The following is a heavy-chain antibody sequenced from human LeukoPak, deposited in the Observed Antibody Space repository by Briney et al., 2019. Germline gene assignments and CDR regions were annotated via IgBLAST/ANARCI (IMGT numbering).Heavy chain of an antibody. J-gene: IGHJ4*02. CDR3: ARAPRNSSTMLDY. D-gene: IGHD1-14*01. V-gene: IGHV1-46*01. CDR2: INPDGGSA. CDR1: GYTFTSYW. Sequence: ASVKVSCKASGYTFTSYWIQWVRQAPGQGLEWMGLINPDGGSAAYAHRFQGRVIMTRDTSTSTAYMDLSSLRSEDTAVYHCARAPRNSSTMLDYWGQGTLVTVSS.